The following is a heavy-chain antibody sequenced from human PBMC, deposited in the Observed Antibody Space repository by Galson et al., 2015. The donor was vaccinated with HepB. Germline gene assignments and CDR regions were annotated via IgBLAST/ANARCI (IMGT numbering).Heavy chain of an antibody. Sequence: SVKVSCKASGYTFTSYGISWVRQAPGQGLEWMGWISAYNGNTNYAQKLQGRVTMTTDTSTSTAYMELRSLRSDDTAVYYCAREGYSSSWYGVRWFDPWGQGTLVTVSS. D-gene: IGHD6-13*01. CDR3: AREGYSSSWYGVRWFDP. CDR1: GYTFTSYG. V-gene: IGHV1-18*04. J-gene: IGHJ5*02. CDR2: ISAYNGNT.